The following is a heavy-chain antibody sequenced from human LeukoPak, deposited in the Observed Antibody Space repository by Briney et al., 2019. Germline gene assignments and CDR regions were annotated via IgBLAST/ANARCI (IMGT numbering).Heavy chain of an antibody. Sequence: GGSLRLSCAASGFTFSTFAMIWVRQAPGKGLEWVSVISYDGTNKYYADSVKGRFTISRDNSKNTLYLQMNSLKTEDTALYYCARQMATILDGILDYWGQGTLVTVSS. J-gene: IGHJ4*02. CDR2: ISYDGTNK. D-gene: IGHD5-24*01. V-gene: IGHV3-30*04. CDR3: ARQMATILDGILDY. CDR1: GFTFSTFA.